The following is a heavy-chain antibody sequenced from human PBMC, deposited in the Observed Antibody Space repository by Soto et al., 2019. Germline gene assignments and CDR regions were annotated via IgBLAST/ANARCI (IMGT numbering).Heavy chain of an antibody. J-gene: IGHJ3*02. Sequence: EVQLVESGGGLVQPGGSLRLSCAASGFTFSSYWMHWVRQAPGKGLVWVSRINSDGSSTSYADSVKGRFTISRDNAKNTLYLQMNSLRAEDTAVYYCASGPTVTTFGLAFDIWGQGTMVTVSS. CDR3: ASGPTVTTFGLAFDI. CDR1: GFTFSSYW. V-gene: IGHV3-74*01. CDR2: INSDGSST. D-gene: IGHD4-4*01.